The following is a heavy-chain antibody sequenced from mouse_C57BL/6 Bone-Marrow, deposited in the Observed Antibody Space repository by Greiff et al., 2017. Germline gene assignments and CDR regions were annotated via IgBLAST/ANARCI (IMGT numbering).Heavy chain of an antibody. CDR1: GFNIKDYY. V-gene: IGHV14-1*01. J-gene: IGHJ3*01. D-gene: IGHD2-1*01. CDR2: IDPEDGDT. CDR3: TTCYGNYAGFAY. Sequence: EVQLQESGAELVRPGASVKLSCTASGFNIKDYYMHWVKQRPEQGLEWIGRIDPEDGDTEYAPKFQGKATMTADPSSNTAYLQLSSLTSEDTAVYYCTTCYGNYAGFAYWGQGTLVTVSA.